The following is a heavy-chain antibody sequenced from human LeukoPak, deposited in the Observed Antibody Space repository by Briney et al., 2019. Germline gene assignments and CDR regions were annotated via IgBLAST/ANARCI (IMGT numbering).Heavy chain of an antibody. J-gene: IGHJ4*02. CDR1: GFTFSSYG. D-gene: IGHD5-18*01. CDR3: AKFVFGGYSLSTAVTGLLD. V-gene: IGHV3-23*01. CDR2: ISGSGGST. Sequence: QSGGSLRLSCAASGFTFSSYGMSWVRQAPGKGLEWVSAISGSGGSTYYADSVKGRFTISRDNSKNTLYLQMNSLRAEDTAVYYCAKFVFGGYSLSTAVTGLLDWGQGTLVTVSS.